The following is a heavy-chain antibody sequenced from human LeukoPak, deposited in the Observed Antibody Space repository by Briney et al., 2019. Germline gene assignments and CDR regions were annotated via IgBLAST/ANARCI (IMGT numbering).Heavy chain of an antibody. V-gene: IGHV4-34*01. Sequence: SETLSLTCAVYGESFTGYHWNWIRQAPGRGLQWIGEVNHRGMTNYNPSLKSRVIISADTSKNQFSLKLKSVTAADTAMYYCARDPTSERSVPYYFDDWGQGTLVTVSS. CDR3: ARDPTSERSVPYYFDD. J-gene: IGHJ4*02. D-gene: IGHD3-16*01. CDR2: VNHRGMT. CDR1: GESFTGYH.